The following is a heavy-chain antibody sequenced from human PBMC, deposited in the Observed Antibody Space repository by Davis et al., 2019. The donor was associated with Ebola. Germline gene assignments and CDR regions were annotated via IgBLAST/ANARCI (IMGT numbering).Heavy chain of an antibody. CDR2: IIPIFGTA. CDR1: GGTFSSYA. D-gene: IGHD2-2*02. V-gene: IGHV1-69*13. J-gene: IGHJ6*02. Sequence: SVKVSCKASGGTFSSYAISWVRQAPGQGLEWMGGIIPIFGTANYAQKFQGRVTITADESTSTAYMELSSLRSEDTAVYYCAREIVVVPAAIMQDYYYYGMDVWGQGTTVTVSS. CDR3: AREIVVVPAAIMQDYYYYGMDV.